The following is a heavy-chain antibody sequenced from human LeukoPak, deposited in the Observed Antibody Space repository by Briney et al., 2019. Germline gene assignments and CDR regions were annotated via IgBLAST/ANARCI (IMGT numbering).Heavy chain of an antibody. CDR2: IWYDGSNK. CDR3: AREYSSSGYYYGMDV. V-gene: IGHV3-33*01. J-gene: IGHJ6*02. D-gene: IGHD6-6*01. Sequence: GRSLRLSCAASGFTFSSYGMHWVRQAPGKGLEWVAVIWYDGSNKCYADSVKGRFTISRDNSKNTLYLQMNSLRAEDTAVYYCAREYSSSGYYYGMDVWGQGTTVTVSS. CDR1: GFTFSSYG.